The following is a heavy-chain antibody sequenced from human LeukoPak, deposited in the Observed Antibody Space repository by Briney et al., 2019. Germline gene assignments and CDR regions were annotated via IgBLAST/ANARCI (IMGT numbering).Heavy chain of an antibody. Sequence: SETLSLTCTVSGGSISSYYWSWIRQPPGKGLEWIGYIYTSGSTNYNPSLKSRVPISVDTSKNQFSLKLSSVTAADTAVYYCARRYCSSTSCYADYWGQGTLVTVSS. CDR1: GGSISSYY. D-gene: IGHD2-2*01. J-gene: IGHJ4*02. CDR3: ARRYCSSTSCYADY. V-gene: IGHV4-4*09. CDR2: IYTSGST.